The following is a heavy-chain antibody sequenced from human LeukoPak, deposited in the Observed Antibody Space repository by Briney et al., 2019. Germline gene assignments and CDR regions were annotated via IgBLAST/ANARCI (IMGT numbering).Heavy chain of an antibody. CDR1: GFTLSTNY. D-gene: IGHD3-22*01. Sequence: GGSLRLSCAVSGFTLSTNYMNWVRQAPGKGLEWVSVIYSGGTTYYADSVKGRFTISRDNSKNTLYLQMNSLRAEDTAVYYCARNYYDSSAYYYFDYWGQGTLVTVSS. CDR3: ARNYYDSSAYYYFDY. CDR2: IYSGGTT. J-gene: IGHJ4*02. V-gene: IGHV3-53*01.